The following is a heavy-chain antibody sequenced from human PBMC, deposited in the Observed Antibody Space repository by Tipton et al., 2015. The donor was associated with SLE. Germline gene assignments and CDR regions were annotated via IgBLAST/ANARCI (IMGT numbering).Heavy chain of an antibody. CDR1: GGSFSAYY. CDR2: INHSGST. CDR3: ARDSCSSTSCYGWYYFDY. D-gene: IGHD2-2*01. V-gene: IGHV4-34*01. Sequence: LRLSCAVYGGSFSAYYWSWIRQPPGKGLEWIGEINHSGSTNYNPSLKSRVTISVDTSKNQFSLKLSSVTAADTAVYYCARDSCSSTSCYGWYYFDYWGQGTLVTVSS. J-gene: IGHJ4*02.